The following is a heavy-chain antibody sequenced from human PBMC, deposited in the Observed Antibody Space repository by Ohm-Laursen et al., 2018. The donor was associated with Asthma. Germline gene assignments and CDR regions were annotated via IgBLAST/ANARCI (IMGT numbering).Heavy chain of an antibody. V-gene: IGHV3-23*01. J-gene: IGHJ4*02. Sequence: SLRLSCAASKFTFSNHWMSWVRQAPGKGLEWLSIVSGLDSGAHTYYADSVKGRFTISRDNPRNTLYLQMNSLRAEDTAVYYCAKDSSEVVAADEYWGQGTLVTVSS. D-gene: IGHD2-15*01. CDR2: VSGLDSGAHT. CDR1: KFTFSNHW. CDR3: AKDSSEVVAADEY.